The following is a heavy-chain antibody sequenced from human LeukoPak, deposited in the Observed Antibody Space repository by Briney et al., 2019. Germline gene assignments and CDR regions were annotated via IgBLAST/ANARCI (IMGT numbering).Heavy chain of an antibody. J-gene: IGHJ4*02. CDR2: INHSGST. CDR1: GGSFSGYY. V-gene: IGHV4-34*01. D-gene: IGHD4-17*01. Sequence: SETLSLTCAVYGGSFSGYYWSWIRQPPGRGLEWIGEINHSGSTNYNPSLKSRVTISVDTSKNQFSLKLSSVTAADTAVYYCARQGNDYGDYFRLSFWGQGTLVTVSS. CDR3: ARQGNDYGDYFRLSF.